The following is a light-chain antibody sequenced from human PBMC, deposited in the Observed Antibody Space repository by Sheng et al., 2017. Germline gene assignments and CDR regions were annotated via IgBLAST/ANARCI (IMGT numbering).Light chain of an antibody. CDR3: QHYFTTPYT. J-gene: IGKJ2*01. CDR2: AAS. Sequence: EIVMTQSPATLSLSPGESATLSCRASHSISSNYLSWYQHKPGQAPRLLIFAASNRATGIPDRISGSGSGTDFTLTISRLEPEDFAVYYCQHYFTTPYTFGQGTKLEI. CDR1: HSISSNY. V-gene: IGKV3-20*01.